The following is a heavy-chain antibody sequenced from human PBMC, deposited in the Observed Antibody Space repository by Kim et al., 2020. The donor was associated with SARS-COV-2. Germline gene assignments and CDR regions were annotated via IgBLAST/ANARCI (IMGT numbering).Heavy chain of an antibody. CDR3: ARDRGGGYYYYYVDV. J-gene: IGHJ6*03. CDR1: GFTFSSYA. Sequence: GGSLRLSCAASGFTFSSYAMHWVRQAPGKGLEWVSVISDNGSNKYYADSVKGRFTISRDNSKNTMYLQLNSLRAEDTAVYYCARDRGGGYYYYYVDVWGKGTTVTVSS. CDR2: ISDNGSNK. V-gene: IGHV3-30-3*01. D-gene: IGHD3-10*01.